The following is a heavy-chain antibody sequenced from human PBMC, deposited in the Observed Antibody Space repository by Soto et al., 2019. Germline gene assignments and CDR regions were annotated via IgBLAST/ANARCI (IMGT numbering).Heavy chain of an antibody. J-gene: IGHJ4*02. CDR2: IYPGDSDT. D-gene: IGHD3-9*01. Sequence: GESLKISCKGSGYSFTRYWIGWVRQMPGKGLEWMGIIYPGDSDTRYSPSFQGQVTISADKSISTAYLQWSSLKASDTAMYYCARLSGYDILTGDFDYWGQGTLVTVSS. CDR1: GYSFTRYW. V-gene: IGHV5-51*01. CDR3: ARLSGYDILTGDFDY.